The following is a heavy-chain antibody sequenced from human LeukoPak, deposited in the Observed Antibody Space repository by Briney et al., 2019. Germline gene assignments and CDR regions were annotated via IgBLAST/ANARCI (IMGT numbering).Heavy chain of an antibody. CDR1: GYSFTSYW. D-gene: IGHD2-15*01. CDR2: IYPGDSDT. V-gene: IGHV5-51*01. CDR3: ATISDIVVVVAATSPPDY. J-gene: IGHJ4*02. Sequence: GESLKISCKGSGYSFTSYWIGWVRQMPGKGLEWMGIIYPGDSDTRYSPSFQGQVTISADKSISTAYLQWSSLKASDTAMYYCATISDIVVVVAATSPPDYWGQGTLVTVSS.